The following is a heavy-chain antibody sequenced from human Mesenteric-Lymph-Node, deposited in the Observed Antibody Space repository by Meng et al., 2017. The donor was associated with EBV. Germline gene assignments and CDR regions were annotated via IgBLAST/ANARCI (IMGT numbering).Heavy chain of an antibody. D-gene: IGHD1-26*01. V-gene: IGHV1-3*01. CDR2: INAGNGNT. J-gene: IGHJ4*02. Sequence: QVQLVQSGAEVKKPGAAVKVSCKASGYTFTSYAMHWVRQAPGQRLEWMGWINAGNGNTKYSQKFQGRVTITRDTSASTAYMELSSLRSEDTAVYYCARGQQGASYAFDYWGQGALVTVSS. CDR1: GYTFTSYA. CDR3: ARGQQGASYAFDY.